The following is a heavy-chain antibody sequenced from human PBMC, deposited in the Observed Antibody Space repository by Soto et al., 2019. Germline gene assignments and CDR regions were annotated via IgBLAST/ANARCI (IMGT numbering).Heavy chain of an antibody. J-gene: IGHJ4*02. D-gene: IGHD6-19*01. CDR2: INPSGGST. V-gene: IGHV1-46*01. Sequence: ASVKVSCKASGYTFTSYYMHGVRQAPGRGLEWMGIINPSGGSTSYAQKFQGRVTMTRDTSTSTVYMELSSLRSEDTAVYYCARDGWSSYSSGWYYFDYFGQGNLVTVSS. CDR1: GYTFTSYY. CDR3: ARDGWSSYSSGWYYFDY.